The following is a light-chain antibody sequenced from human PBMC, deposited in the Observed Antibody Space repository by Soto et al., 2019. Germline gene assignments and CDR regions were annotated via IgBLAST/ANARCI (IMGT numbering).Light chain of an antibody. J-gene: IGKJ1*01. CDR2: AAS. CDR3: QQTYSAPPT. CDR1: QIISTY. V-gene: IGKV1-39*01. Sequence: DIQMTQSPSSLSASVGDRVTITCRASQIISTYLNWYQQRAGLAPRLLIYAASSLQSGVPPWFSGSGSGTDFTLTISSLQPEDFATYVCQQTYSAPPTFGQGTKVDIK.